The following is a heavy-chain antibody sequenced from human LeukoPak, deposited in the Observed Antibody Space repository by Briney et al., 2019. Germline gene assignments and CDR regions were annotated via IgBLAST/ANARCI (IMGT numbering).Heavy chain of an antibody. V-gene: IGHV4-39*07. CDR3: AKGAHYYDSTKFDY. D-gene: IGHD3-22*01. J-gene: IGHJ4*02. CDR2: IYYSGST. Sequence: SETLSLTCTVSGGSISSSSYYWGWIRQPPGKGLEWIGSIYYSGSTYYNPSLKSRVTISVDTSKNQFSLKLSSVTAADTAVYYCAKGAHYYDSTKFDYWGQGTLVTVSS. CDR1: GGSISSSSYY.